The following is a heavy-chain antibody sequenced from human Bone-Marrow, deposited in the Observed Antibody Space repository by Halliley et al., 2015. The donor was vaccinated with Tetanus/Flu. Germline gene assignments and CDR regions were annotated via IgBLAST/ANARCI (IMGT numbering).Heavy chain of an antibody. D-gene: IGHD2-2*01. CDR1: GGSISSSSYY. V-gene: IGHV4-39*01. Sequence: TLSLTCTTSGGSISSSSYYWGWVRQPPGKGLEWIGSIYYNGNPFYKPSLKSRVTISVDTSKNQFSLKLRYVTAADSGVYYCARRLGYCSSTSCNFDYWGQGTLVPASS. CDR2: IYYNGNP. J-gene: IGHJ4*02. CDR3: ARRLGYCSSTSCNFDY.